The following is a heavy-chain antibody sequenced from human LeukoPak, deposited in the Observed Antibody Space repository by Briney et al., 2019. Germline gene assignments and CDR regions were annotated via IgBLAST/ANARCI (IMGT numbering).Heavy chain of an antibody. J-gene: IGHJ6*02. CDR2: IYSGGST. Sequence: GGSLRLSCAASGFTVSSNYMGWVRQAPGKGLEWVSVIYSGGSTYYADSVKGRLTISRDNSKNTHYLQMNSRRAEDTAVYYCARGLGGPRYYYDSSGYYGTVEGADYYGMDVWGQGTTVTVSS. V-gene: IGHV3-66*01. D-gene: IGHD3-22*01. CDR1: GFTVSSNY. CDR3: ARGLGGPRYYYDSSGYYGTVEGADYYGMDV.